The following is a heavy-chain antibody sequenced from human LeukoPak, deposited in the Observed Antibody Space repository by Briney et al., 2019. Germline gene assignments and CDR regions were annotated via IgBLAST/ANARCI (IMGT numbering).Heavy chain of an antibody. Sequence: SGTLSLTCAVSGGSISSSNWWSWVRQPPGKGLEWIGRIYTSGSTNYNPSLKSRVTISVDTSKNQFSLKLSSVTAADTAVYYCARYNWNYDYWGQGTLVTVSS. CDR3: ARYNWNYDY. D-gene: IGHD1-7*01. J-gene: IGHJ4*02. CDR1: GGSISSSNW. V-gene: IGHV4-4*02. CDR2: IYTSGST.